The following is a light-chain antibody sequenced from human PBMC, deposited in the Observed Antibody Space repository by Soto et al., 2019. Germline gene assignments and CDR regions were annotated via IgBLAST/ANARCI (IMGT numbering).Light chain of an antibody. CDR1: QSVSSN. V-gene: IGKV3-15*01. J-gene: IGKJ1*01. CDR3: QQYNNWPPRRT. Sequence: EIVMKQSPATLSVSQGERATLSCRASQSVSSNLAWYQQKPGQAPRLLIYGASTRATGIPARFSGSGSGTEFTLTISSLQSEDFAVYYCQQYNNWPPRRTFGQGTKV. CDR2: GAS.